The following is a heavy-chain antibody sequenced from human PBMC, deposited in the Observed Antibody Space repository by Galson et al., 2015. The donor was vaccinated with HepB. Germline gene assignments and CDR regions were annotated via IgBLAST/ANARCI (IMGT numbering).Heavy chain of an antibody. D-gene: IGHD3-22*01. CDR2: IWYDGSNK. Sequence: SLRLSCAASGFTFSSYGMHWVRQAPGKGLEWVAVIWYDGSNKYYADSVKGRFTISRDNSKNTLYLQMNSLRAEDTAVYYCARGGHYYDSSGYYQHWGQGTLVTVSS. V-gene: IGHV3-33*08. J-gene: IGHJ1*01. CDR3: ARGGHYYDSSGYYQH. CDR1: GFTFSSYG.